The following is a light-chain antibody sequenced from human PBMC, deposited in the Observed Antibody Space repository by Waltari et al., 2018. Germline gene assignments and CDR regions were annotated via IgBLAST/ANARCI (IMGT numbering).Light chain of an antibody. CDR1: SLRSGD. CDR3: NSRESRGQAVV. Sequence: SSELTQDPAVSVALGHTLRITCQRDSLRSGDASWYQQKPGQAPVLVMFGGNNRPSGSPDRCCGTISGRTTALTITGAQAEDEADYECNSRESRGQAVVFGGGTRVTVL. J-gene: IGLJ2*01. CDR2: GGN. V-gene: IGLV3-19*01.